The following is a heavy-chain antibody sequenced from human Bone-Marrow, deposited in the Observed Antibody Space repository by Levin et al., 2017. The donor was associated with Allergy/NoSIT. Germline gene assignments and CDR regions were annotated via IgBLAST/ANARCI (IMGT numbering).Heavy chain of an antibody. Sequence: GASVKVSCKASGGTFSSYAISWVRQAPGQGLEWMGGIIPIFGTANYAQKFQGRVTITADKSTSTAYMELSSLRSEDTAVYYCARDRGGYCSSTSCYGYYYYYMDVWGKGTTVTVSS. CDR1: GGTFSSYA. D-gene: IGHD2-2*01. CDR2: IIPIFGTA. J-gene: IGHJ6*03. V-gene: IGHV1-69*06. CDR3: ARDRGGYCSSTSCYGYYYYYMDV.